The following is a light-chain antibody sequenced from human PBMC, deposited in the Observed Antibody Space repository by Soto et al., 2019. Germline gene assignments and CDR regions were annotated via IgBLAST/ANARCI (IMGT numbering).Light chain of an antibody. J-gene: IGKJ4*01. CDR2: GAS. CDR1: QSVTNS. V-gene: IGKV3-11*01. CDR3: QQHISWPLT. Sequence: EIVLTQSPATLSFSPGEGATLSCRASQSVTNSLAWYQQKPGQAPRLLVYGASNRATGIPTRFSGSGSGTDFTLTLSNLEPEDFAVYYCQQHISWPLTFGGGTK.